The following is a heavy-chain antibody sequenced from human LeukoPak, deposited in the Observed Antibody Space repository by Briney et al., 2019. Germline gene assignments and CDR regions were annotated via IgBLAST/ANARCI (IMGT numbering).Heavy chain of an antibody. CDR2: ISSSGGST. D-gene: IGHD2-15*01. Sequence: QPGGSLRLSCSASGFTFSTYPMRWVRQAPGKGLDHVSGISSSGGSTYYADSVKGRFTISRDNSKNTLYLQMSSLRAEDTAVYYCVGVLGLHWGQGTLVTVSS. J-gene: IGHJ4*02. V-gene: IGHV3-64D*06. CDR3: VGVLGLH. CDR1: GFTFSTYP.